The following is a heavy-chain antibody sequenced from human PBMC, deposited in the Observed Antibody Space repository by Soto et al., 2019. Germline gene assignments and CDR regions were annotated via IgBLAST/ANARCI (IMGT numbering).Heavy chain of an antibody. J-gene: IGHJ4*02. Sequence: SETLSLTCTVSGGSISSSSYYWGWIRQPPGKGLEWIGSIYYSGSTYYNTSLKSRVTISVDTSKNQFSLKLSSVTAADTAVYYCARATVTTLGHRFDYWGQGTLVTVSS. CDR2: IYYSGST. CDR1: GGSISSSSYY. V-gene: IGHV4-39*01. CDR3: ARATVTTLGHRFDY. D-gene: IGHD4-17*01.